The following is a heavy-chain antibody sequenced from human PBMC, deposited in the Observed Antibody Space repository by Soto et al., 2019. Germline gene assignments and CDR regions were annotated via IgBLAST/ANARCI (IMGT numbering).Heavy chain of an antibody. Sequence: GGSLRLSCAASGFTFSSYSMNWVRQAPGKGLEWVSSIGSSSSYIYYADSVKGRFTISRDNAKNSLFLQMNSLRAEDTAVYYCAIDIIGGGYYWSVKPSYYYYGMDVWGQGTTVTVSS. D-gene: IGHD3-22*01. CDR3: AIDIIGGGYYWSVKPSYYYYGMDV. CDR2: IGSSSSYI. J-gene: IGHJ6*02. CDR1: GFTFSSYS. V-gene: IGHV3-21*01.